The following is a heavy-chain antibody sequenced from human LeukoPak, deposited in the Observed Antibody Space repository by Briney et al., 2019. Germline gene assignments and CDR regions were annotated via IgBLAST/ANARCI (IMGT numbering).Heavy chain of an antibody. D-gene: IGHD2-2*01. CDR3: AKGIVVVPAVADY. Sequence: GGSLRLSCAASGFSFSTYGMHWVRQVPGKGLEWVAFIRYDGSNKYYADSVKGRFTISRDNSKNTLYMQMNSLRAEDTAVYYCAKGIVVVPAVADYWGQGTLVTVSS. CDR1: GFSFSTYG. J-gene: IGHJ4*02. V-gene: IGHV3-30*02. CDR2: IRYDGSNK.